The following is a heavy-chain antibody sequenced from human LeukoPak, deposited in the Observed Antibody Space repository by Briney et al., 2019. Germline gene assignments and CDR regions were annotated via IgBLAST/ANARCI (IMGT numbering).Heavy chain of an antibody. D-gene: IGHD1-1*01. V-gene: IGHV4-59*08. CDR3: ARRRTGTTFFDY. CDR2: IYYSGST. J-gene: IGHJ4*02. CDR1: GGSISSYY. Sequence: SETLSLTCTVSGGSISSYYWSWIRQPPGKGLEWIGYIYYSGSTNYNPSLKSRVTISVDTSKNQFSLKLSSVTAADTAVYYCARRRTGTTFFDYWGQGTLVTVSS.